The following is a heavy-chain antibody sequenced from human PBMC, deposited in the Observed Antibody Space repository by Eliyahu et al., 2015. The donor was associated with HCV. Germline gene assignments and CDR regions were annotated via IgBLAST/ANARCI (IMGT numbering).Heavy chain of an antibody. CDR1: GFXFSSYW. Sequence: EVQLVESGGGXVQPGGSLRLSCAXSGFXFSSYWMHWVRQAPGKGLVWVSRISSDGSITVYADSVKGRFTISRDNAKNTLYLQMSSLRGEDTAVYYCARALGYEPSWGQGTLVTVSS. J-gene: IGHJ5*02. D-gene: IGHD5-12*01. CDR3: ARALGYEPS. V-gene: IGHV3-74*01. CDR2: ISSDGSIT.